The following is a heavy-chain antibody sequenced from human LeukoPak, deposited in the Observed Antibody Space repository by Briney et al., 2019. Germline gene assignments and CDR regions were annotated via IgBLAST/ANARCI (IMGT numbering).Heavy chain of an antibody. J-gene: IGHJ3*02. V-gene: IGHV1-18*01. CDR1: GYTFTSYG. CDR3: ARDVVEMATISAFDI. Sequence: ASVKVSCKASGYTFTSYGISWVRQAPGQGLEWMGWISAYNGNTHYAQKLQGRVTMTTDTSTSTVYMELRSLRSDDTAVYYCARDVVEMATISAFDIWGQGTMVTVSS. CDR2: ISAYNGNT. D-gene: IGHD5-24*01.